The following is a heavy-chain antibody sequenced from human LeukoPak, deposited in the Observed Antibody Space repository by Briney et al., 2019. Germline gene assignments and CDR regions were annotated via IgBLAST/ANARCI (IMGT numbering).Heavy chain of an antibody. V-gene: IGHV3-15*01. J-gene: IGHJ4*02. CDR3: TTLRITIFGGGDY. D-gene: IGHD3-3*01. CDR1: GFTFSSYW. Sequence: NPGGSLRLSCAVSGFTFSSYWMYWVRQAPEKGLEWVGRIKSKSDGGTTDYAAPVKGRFTISRDDSKNTLYLQMNSLKTEDTAVYYCTTLRITIFGGGDYWGQGTLVTVSS. CDR2: IKSKSDGGTT.